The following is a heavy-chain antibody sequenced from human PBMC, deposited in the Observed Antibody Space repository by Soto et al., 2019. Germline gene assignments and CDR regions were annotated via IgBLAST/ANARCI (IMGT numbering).Heavy chain of an antibody. CDR3: ARGCIYCSSTSRYLGWFDP. CDR2: IYYSGST. CDR1: GGSISSSSYY. V-gene: IGHV4-39*01. D-gene: IGHD2-2*01. J-gene: IGHJ5*02. Sequence: SETLSLTCTVSGGSISSSSYYWGWIRQPPGKGLEWIGSIYYSGSTYYNPSLKSRVTISVDTSKNQFSLKLSSVTAADTAVYYCARGCIYCSSTSRYLGWFDPWGQGTLVTVSS.